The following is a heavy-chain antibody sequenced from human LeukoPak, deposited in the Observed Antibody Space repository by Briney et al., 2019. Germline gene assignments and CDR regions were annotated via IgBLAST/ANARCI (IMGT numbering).Heavy chain of an antibody. Sequence: LTGGSLRLSCAASGFTFSSYAMHWVRQAPGKGLEWVAVISYDGSNKYYADSVKGRFTISRDNSKNTLYLQMNSLRAEDTALYYCARDVTRRGVYYSDYWGQGTLVTVSS. D-gene: IGHD5-24*01. CDR1: GFTFSSYA. J-gene: IGHJ4*02. CDR2: ISYDGSNK. V-gene: IGHV3-30-3*01. CDR3: ARDVTRRGVYYSDY.